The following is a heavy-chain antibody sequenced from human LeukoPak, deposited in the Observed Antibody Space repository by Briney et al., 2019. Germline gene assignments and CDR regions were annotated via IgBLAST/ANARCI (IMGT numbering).Heavy chain of an antibody. J-gene: IGHJ4*02. CDR1: GYTFTGYY. Sequence: VASVKVSCKASGYTFTGYYIHWVRQAPGQGLEWMGWINPNSGGTNYAQKFQGRVTMTRDTSISTAYMELSRLRSDDTAVYYCARGRPDIVVVPAAALDYWGQGTLVTVSS. CDR3: ARGRPDIVVVPAAALDY. V-gene: IGHV1-2*02. CDR2: INPNSGGT. D-gene: IGHD2-2*01.